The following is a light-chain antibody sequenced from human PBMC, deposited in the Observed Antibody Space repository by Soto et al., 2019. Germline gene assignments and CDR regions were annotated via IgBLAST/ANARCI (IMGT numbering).Light chain of an antibody. Sequence: QSVLTQSPSASGTPGQRVTISCSGSSSNIGSNPVHWYQQLPGSAPKLLIHNNHQRPAGVPDRFSASKSGTSASLAIGGLQTEDEADYYCASWDDSLRGVLFGGGTKLTVL. CDR3: ASWDDSLRGVL. CDR2: NNH. CDR1: SSNIGSNP. V-gene: IGLV1-44*01. J-gene: IGLJ2*01.